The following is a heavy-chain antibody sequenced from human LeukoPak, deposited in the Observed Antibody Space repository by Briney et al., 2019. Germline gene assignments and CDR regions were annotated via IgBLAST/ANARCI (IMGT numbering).Heavy chain of an antibody. J-gene: IGHJ5*02. D-gene: IGHD2-2*01. Sequence: SSQTLSLTCAVSGGSISSGGYSWSWIRQPPGKGLEWIGYIYHSGSTYYNPSLKSRVTISVDRSKNQFSLKLSSVTAADTAVYYCARVGYQLRLYWFDPWGQGTLVTVSS. CDR1: GGSISSGGYS. CDR3: ARVGYQLRLYWFDP. V-gene: IGHV4-30-2*01. CDR2: IYHSGST.